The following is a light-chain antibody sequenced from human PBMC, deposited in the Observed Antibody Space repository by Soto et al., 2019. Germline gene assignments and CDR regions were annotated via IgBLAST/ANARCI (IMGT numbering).Light chain of an antibody. CDR2: SAS. CDR1: QGIRTD. Sequence: AIQMTQSPSSLSASVGDRVTITCRASQGIRTDLGWYQQKPGEAPKLLIYSASSLQSGVPSRFTGTASGTDFTLTISSLRPEDFATYYCLQDFSFPWTFGQGTKVDIK. J-gene: IGKJ1*01. CDR3: LQDFSFPWT. V-gene: IGKV1-6*01.